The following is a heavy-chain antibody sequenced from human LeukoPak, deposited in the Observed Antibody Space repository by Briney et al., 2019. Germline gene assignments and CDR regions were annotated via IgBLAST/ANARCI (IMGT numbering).Heavy chain of an antibody. Sequence: PSETLSLTCAVYGGSFSGYYCSWIRQPPGKGLEWIEEINHSGSTNYNPSLKSRVTISVDTSKNQFSLKLSSVTAADTAVYYCARVRLRATPNWFDPWGQGTLVTVSS. CDR1: GGSFSGYY. J-gene: IGHJ5*02. D-gene: IGHD4-17*01. CDR3: ARVRLRATPNWFDP. V-gene: IGHV4-34*01. CDR2: INHSGST.